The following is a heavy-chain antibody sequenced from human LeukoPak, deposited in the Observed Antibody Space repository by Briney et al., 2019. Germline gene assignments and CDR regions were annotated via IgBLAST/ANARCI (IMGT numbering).Heavy chain of an antibody. J-gene: IGHJ5*02. Sequence: SETLSLTCAVYGGSFSGYYWSWIRQPPGKGLEWIGEINHSGSTNYNPSLKSRVTISVDTSKNQFSLKLSSVTAADTAVYYCARGRVGARGWFDPWGQGTLVTVSS. CDR3: ARGRVGARGWFDP. D-gene: IGHD1-26*01. CDR2: INHSGST. CDR1: GGSFSGYY. V-gene: IGHV4-34*01.